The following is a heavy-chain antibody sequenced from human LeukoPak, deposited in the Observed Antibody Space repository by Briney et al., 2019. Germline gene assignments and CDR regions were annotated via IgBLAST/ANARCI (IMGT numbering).Heavy chain of an antibody. V-gene: IGHV1-46*01. J-gene: IGHJ6*02. CDR2: INPSGGST. CDR1: GYNFISYY. CDR3: AREDVVLVDAVRYYYYGMDV. D-gene: IGHD2-8*01. Sequence: ASVKVSCKASGYNFISYYMHWVRQTPGQGLEWMGIINPSGGSTSYAQKFQDRVTMTRDTSTSTVYMELSSLKSEDTAVYYCAREDVVLVDAVRYYYYGMDVWGQGTTVTVSS.